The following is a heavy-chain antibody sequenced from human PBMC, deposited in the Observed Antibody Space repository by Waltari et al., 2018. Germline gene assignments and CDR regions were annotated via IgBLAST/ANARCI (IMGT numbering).Heavy chain of an antibody. CDR3: ARDRGRGLYLDS. Sequence: QLQLQESGPGLVKPSGTLSLTCEVSGDTMRSAYWWSWVRQPPGKGPEWIGQVYGGGRTNYNPSFASRVTVALDTYNKQFSLKVTSATAADTAVYYCARDRGRGLYLDSWGPGLLVTVSP. CDR1: GDTMRSAYW. V-gene: IGHV4-4*02. D-gene: IGHD2-15*01. CDR2: VYGGGRT. J-gene: IGHJ4*02.